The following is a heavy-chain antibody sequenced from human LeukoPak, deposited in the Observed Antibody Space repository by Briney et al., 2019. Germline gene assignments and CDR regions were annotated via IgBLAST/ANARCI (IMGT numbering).Heavy chain of an antibody. CDR3: AIYDGGAFDI. Sequence: EASVKVSCKASGGTFSSYAISWVRQAPGQGLEWMGRIIPIFGTAHYAQKFQGRVTITTDESTSTAYMELSSLRSEDTAVYYCAIYDGGAFDIWGQGTMVTVSS. CDR2: IIPIFGTA. J-gene: IGHJ3*02. V-gene: IGHV1-69*05. CDR1: GGTFSSYA. D-gene: IGHD5/OR15-5a*01.